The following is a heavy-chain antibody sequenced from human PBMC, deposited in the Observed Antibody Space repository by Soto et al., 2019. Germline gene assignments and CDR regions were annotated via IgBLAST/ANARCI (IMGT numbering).Heavy chain of an antibody. CDR1: SGSISSSNW. J-gene: IGHJ6*03. Sequence: SETLSLTCAVSSGSISSSNWWSWVRQPPGKGLDWIGEIYHSGSTNYNPSLKSRVTISVDKSKNQFYLKLSSVTAADTAVYYCARGVTIFGVVRRYYYYYMDVWGKGTTVTVSS. D-gene: IGHD3-3*01. CDR2: IYHSGST. V-gene: IGHV4-4*02. CDR3: ARGVTIFGVVRRYYYYYMDV.